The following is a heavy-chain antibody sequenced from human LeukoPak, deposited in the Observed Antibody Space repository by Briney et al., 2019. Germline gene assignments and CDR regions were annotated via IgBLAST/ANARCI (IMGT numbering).Heavy chain of an antibody. CDR1: GFTFSGYA. CDR3: ARVGGWAYYYYGMDV. D-gene: IGHD6-19*01. CDR2: ISDNGGRT. V-gene: IGHV3-23*01. Sequence: GGSRRLSCAASGFTFSGYAMSWVRQAPGKGLEWVSTISDNGGRTYYADSVKGRFTISRDNSKNTLFLQMNSLRAEDTAVYYCARVGGWAYYYYGMDVWGQGTTVTVSS. J-gene: IGHJ6*02.